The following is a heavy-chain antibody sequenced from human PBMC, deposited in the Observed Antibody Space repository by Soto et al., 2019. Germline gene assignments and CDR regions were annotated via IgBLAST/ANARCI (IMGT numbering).Heavy chain of an antibody. J-gene: IGHJ4*02. D-gene: IGHD6-13*01. Sequence: QVQLQESGPGLVKPSETLSLTCTVSGGSISSYYWSWIRQPPGKGLEWIGYIYYSGSTKYNPSLKRLVHVPVDTSKNQFSLKLSSVTAADTAVYYCARVRSSSWFTTGNYFDYWGQGTLVTVSS. CDR2: IYYSGST. CDR3: ARVRSSSWFTTGNYFDY. CDR1: GGSISSYY. V-gene: IGHV4-59*01.